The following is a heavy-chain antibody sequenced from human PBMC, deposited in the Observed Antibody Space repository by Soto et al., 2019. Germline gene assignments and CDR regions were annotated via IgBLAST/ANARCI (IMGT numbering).Heavy chain of an antibody. CDR2: IYYSGST. V-gene: IGHV4-39*01. CDR1: GGSISSSSYY. J-gene: IGHJ5*02. CDR3: ARAKGGYCSGGSCPFDP. D-gene: IGHD2-15*01. Sequence: QLQLQESGPGLVKPSETLSLTCTVSGGSISSSSYYWGWIRQPPGKGLEWIGSIYYSGSTYYNPSLKSRVTISVDTSKNQCSRKLTSLTAAVTAVYYCARAKGGYCSGGSCPFDPWDHGTLVTVSS.